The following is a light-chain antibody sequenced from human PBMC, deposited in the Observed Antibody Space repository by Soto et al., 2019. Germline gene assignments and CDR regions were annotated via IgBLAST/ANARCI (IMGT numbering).Light chain of an antibody. V-gene: IGLV1-40*01. CDR3: SSYGGSNTVV. Sequence: QSVLTQPPSVSGAPGQRVTISCTGSSSNIGAGYVVHWYQQLPGTAPKLLIYGNSNRPSGVPDQFSGSKSGTSASLAITGLQSEDEADYYCSSYGGSNTVVFGGGTKVTVL. CDR2: GNS. J-gene: IGLJ2*01. CDR1: SSNIGAGYV.